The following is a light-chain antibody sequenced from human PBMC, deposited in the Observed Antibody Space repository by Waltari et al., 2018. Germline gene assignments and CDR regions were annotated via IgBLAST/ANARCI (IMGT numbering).Light chain of an antibody. CDR3: QSADSSGPYRV. CDR2: KDT. Sequence: SYALPQPPPVPVSPGPTAGNTCSADALHSQYALGYQQKQGQAPVLVIYKDTERPSGIPERFSGSNSGTTVTLTISGVQAEDEADYYCQSADSSGPYRVFGGGTKLTVL. J-gene: IGLJ3*02. V-gene: IGLV3-25*03. CDR1: ALHSQY.